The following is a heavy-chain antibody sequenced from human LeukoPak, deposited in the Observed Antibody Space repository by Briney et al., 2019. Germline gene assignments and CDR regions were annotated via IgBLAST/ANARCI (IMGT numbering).Heavy chain of an antibody. D-gene: IGHD1-26*01. J-gene: IGHJ3*02. CDR1: GFTFSSYA. CDR2: ISYDGSNK. CDR3: ARFTAAWELQQVNDI. V-gene: IGHV3-30-3*01. Sequence: GGSLRLSCAASGFTFSSYAMHWVRQAPGKGLEWVAVISYDGSNKYYADSVKGRFTISRDNSKNTLYLQMNNLRAEDTAVYYCARFTAAWELQQVNDIWGQGTMVTVSS.